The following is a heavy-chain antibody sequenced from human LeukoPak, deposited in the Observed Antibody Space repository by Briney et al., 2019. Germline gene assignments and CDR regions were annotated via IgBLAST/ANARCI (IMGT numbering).Heavy chain of an antibody. Sequence: PSETLSLTCTVSGDSMTRGGYYWSWVRQHPGKGLEWIGFIYHSGPTFYNPSLEGRAAISVDTSQNQFSLKLTSVTAADTAVYYCARAVDYRNYFDYWGQGTLVTVSS. CDR2: IYHSGPT. D-gene: IGHD4-11*01. CDR3: ARAVDYRNYFDY. CDR1: GDSMTRGGYY. V-gene: IGHV4-31*03. J-gene: IGHJ4*02.